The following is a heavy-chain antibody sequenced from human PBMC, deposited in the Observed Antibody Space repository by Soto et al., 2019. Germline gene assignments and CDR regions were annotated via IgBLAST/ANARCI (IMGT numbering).Heavy chain of an antibody. V-gene: IGHV3-23*01. D-gene: IGHD6-19*01. CDR1: GFTFSSYA. J-gene: IGHJ4*02. CDR2: ISGSGGST. CDR3: AKDSSGVWQWLVRLYFDY. Sequence: TGGSLRLSCAASGFTFSSYAMSWVRQAPGKGLEWVSAISGSGGSTYYADSVKGRFTISRDNSKNTLYLQMNSLRAEDTAVYYCAKDSSGVWQWLVRLYFDYWGQGTLVTVSS.